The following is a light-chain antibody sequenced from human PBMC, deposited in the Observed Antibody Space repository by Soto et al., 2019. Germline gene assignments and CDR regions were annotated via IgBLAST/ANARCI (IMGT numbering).Light chain of an antibody. CDR2: EVS. CDR3: SSYTSSSTLYV. V-gene: IGLV2-14*01. Sequence: QSALTQPASVSGSPGQSITISCTGTSSDVGGYNYVSWYQQHPGKAPKLMIYEVSNRPSGVSNRFSGSKSGNTASLTISGLHADYEADYYCSSYTSSSTLYVFVTGTKLTVL. J-gene: IGLJ1*01. CDR1: SSDVGGYNY.